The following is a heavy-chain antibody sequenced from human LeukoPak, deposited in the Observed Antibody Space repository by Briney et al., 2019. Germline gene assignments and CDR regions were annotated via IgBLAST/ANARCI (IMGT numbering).Heavy chain of an antibody. CDR3: ARDSYSSGWYEDY. V-gene: IGHV4-34*01. CDR1: GESFSGYF. D-gene: IGHD6-19*01. CDR2: INHSGSTS. J-gene: IGHJ4*02. Sequence: PSETLSLTCAVYGESFSGYFWNWIRQPPGKGLEWIGEINHSGSTSNHNPSLKSRVTMSVDTSKNQFSLKLSSVTAADTAVYYCARDSYSSGWYEDYWGQGTLVTVSS.